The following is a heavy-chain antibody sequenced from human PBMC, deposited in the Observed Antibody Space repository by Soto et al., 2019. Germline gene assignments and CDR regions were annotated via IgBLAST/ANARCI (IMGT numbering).Heavy chain of an antibody. V-gene: IGHV1-3*01. D-gene: IGHD5-12*01. Sequence: VQLVQSGAEVKKPGASVRISCTASGISYTTYAIHWVRQAPGQGLEWIGWINAGNGDTRYSQRFQGRVTLTRDTSATTPYMDLSSLRSEDTSIYYCARAISGYVTWGQGTLVTVSS. J-gene: IGHJ4*02. CDR3: ARAISGYVT. CDR2: INAGNGDT. CDR1: GISYTTYA.